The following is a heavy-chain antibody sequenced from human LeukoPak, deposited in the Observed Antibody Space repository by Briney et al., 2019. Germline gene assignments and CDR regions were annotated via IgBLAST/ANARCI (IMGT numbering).Heavy chain of an antibody. CDR1: GYSISSGYY. V-gene: IGHV4-38-2*01. CDR3: ARTVYMGGRGGFYFDH. CDR2: IHHSGNT. Sequence: PSETLSLTCAVSGYSISSGYYWGWIRQPPGKGLEWIGSIHHSGNTYYNASLKSRVTISVDTSENQLSLKLSSVTAADTAVYYCARTVYMGGRGGFYFDHWGQGTLVTVSS. J-gene: IGHJ4*02. D-gene: IGHD3-16*01.